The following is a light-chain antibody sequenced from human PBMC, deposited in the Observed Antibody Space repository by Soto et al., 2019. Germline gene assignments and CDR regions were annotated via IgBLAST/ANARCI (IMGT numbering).Light chain of an antibody. V-gene: IGLV1-44*01. J-gene: IGLJ2*01. Sequence: QSVLTQPPSASGTPGQRVSITCSGSSSNIGSNIVNWYQQLPGRAPKLLIYRTNQRPSGVPDRFSASKSGTSASLAISGLQSEDEADYFCCSYADGQTLAFGGGTKLTVL. CDR1: SSNIGSNI. CDR3: CSYADGQTLA. CDR2: RTN.